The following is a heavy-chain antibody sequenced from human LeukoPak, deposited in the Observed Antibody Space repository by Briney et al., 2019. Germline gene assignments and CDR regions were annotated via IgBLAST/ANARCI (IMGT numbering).Heavy chain of an antibody. D-gene: IGHD5-12*01. CDR2: VLSRAGGGTI. J-gene: IGHJ4*02. V-gene: IGHV3-15*07. CDR1: GLTFSNAW. CDR3: VTGGGYNGLDY. Sequence: GGSLRLSCAVSGLTFSNAWMNWVRQAPGKGLEWVGRVLSRAGGGTIDYAAPVKGRFTISRDDSKNTLFLQMNSLRTEDTAVYYCVTGGGYNGLDYWGQGALVTVSS.